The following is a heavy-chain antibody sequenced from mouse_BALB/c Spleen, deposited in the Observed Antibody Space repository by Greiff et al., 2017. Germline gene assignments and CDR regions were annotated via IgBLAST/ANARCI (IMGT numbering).Heavy chain of an antibody. CDR3: ARITTATGV. CDR2: IWSGGST. J-gene: IGHJ1*01. D-gene: IGHD1-2*01. V-gene: IGHV2-2*02. Sequence: QVQLQQSGPGLVQPSQSLSITCTVSGFSLTSYGVHWVRQSPGKGLEWLGVIWSGGSTDYNAAFISRLSISKDNSKSQVFFKMNSLQANDTAIYYCARITTATGVWGAGTTVTVSS. CDR1: GFSLTSYG.